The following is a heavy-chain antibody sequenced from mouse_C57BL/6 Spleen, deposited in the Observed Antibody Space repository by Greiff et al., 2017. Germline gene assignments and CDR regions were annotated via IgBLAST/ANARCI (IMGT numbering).Heavy chain of an antibody. V-gene: IGHV1-53*01. J-gene: IGHJ2*01. CDR1: GYTFTSYW. CDR2: INPSNGGT. CDR3: ARGGTGYYFDY. D-gene: IGHD4-1*01. Sequence: QVQLQQPGTELVKPGASVKLSCKASGYTFTSYWMPWVKQRPGQGLEWIGNINPSNGGTNYNEKFKSKATLTVDKSSSPAYMQLSSLTSEDSAVXYCARGGTGYYFDYWGQGTTLTVSS.